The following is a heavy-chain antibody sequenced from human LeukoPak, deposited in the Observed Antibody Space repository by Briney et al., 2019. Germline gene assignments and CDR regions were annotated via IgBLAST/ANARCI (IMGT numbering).Heavy chain of an antibody. CDR2: INPNSGGT. D-gene: IGHD6-19*01. V-gene: IGHV1-2*02. J-gene: IGHJ4*02. CDR1: GYTFTDYY. Sequence: GASVKVSCKASGYTFTDYYLHWVRQAPGQGLEWMGWINPNSGGTNYAQKFQGRVTMTRDTSISTAYMELSRLRSDDTAVYYCASLSSSGWSDYFDYWGQGTLVTVSS. CDR3: ASLSSSGWSDYFDY.